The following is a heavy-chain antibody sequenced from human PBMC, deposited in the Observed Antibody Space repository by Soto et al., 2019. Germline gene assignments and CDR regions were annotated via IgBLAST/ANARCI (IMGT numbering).Heavy chain of an antibody. Sequence: ASVKVSCKASGYTFTRSGISWVRQAPGQGPEWMGWISSYNGNTNYSQTFQGRVTITRDTSASTAYMELSSLRSEDTAVYHCARVLFYGPPRSYYYGMDVWGQGTTVTVSS. V-gene: IGHV1-18*01. CDR3: ARVLFYGPPRSYYYGMDV. CDR2: ISSYNGNT. J-gene: IGHJ6*02. D-gene: IGHD3-10*01. CDR1: GYTFTRSG.